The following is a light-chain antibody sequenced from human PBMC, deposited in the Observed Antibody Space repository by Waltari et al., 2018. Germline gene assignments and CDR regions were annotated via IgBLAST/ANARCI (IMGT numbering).Light chain of an antibody. CDR3: QQHNSWPRT. J-gene: IGKJ1*01. V-gene: IGKV3-15*01. Sequence: EIVMTQSPATLSVSPGERATLSCRASQSISSNLAWHQQKPGQAPRLLIYGASTRATGVPARVSGSGSGTDFTLTIDSLQSEDFAVYYCQQHNSWPRTFGQGTKVEIK. CDR1: QSISSN. CDR2: GAS.